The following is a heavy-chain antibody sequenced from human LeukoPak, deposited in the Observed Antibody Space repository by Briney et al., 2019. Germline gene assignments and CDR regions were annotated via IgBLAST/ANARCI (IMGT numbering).Heavy chain of an antibody. CDR3: ARDLPFDL. CDR2: IKQNGGEI. Sequence: GGSLRPSCAASGFIFNKYWMTWVRQAPGEAPVWVANIKQNGGEIHYLDSVKGRFTISRDDAKNSLYLQMNSLRVEDTARYFCARDLPFDLWGQGTLVTVSS. V-gene: IGHV3-7*03. CDR1: GFIFNKYW. J-gene: IGHJ4*02.